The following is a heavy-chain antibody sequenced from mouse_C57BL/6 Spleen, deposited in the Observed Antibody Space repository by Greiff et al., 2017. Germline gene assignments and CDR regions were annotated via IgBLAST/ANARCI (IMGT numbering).Heavy chain of an antibody. Sequence: EVKLVESGGGLVKPGGSLTLSCAASGFTFSDYGMHWVRQAPEKGLEWVAYISSGSSTIYYADTVKGRFTISRDNAKNTLFLQMTSLRSEDTAMYYCARNYAYAMDYWGQGTSVTVSS. CDR1: GFTFSDYG. J-gene: IGHJ4*01. D-gene: IGHD1-1*02. CDR3: ARNYAYAMDY. CDR2: ISSGSSTI. V-gene: IGHV5-17*01.